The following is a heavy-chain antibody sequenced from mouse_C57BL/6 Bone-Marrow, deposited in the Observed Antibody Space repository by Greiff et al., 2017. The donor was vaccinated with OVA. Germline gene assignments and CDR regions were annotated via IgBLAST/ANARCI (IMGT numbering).Heavy chain of an antibody. D-gene: IGHD4-1*01. J-gene: IGHJ3*01. CDR2: IDPENGDT. CDR1: GFNIKDDY. Sequence: VHVKQSGAELVRPGASVKLSCTASGFNIKDDYMHWVKQRPEQGLEWIGWIDPENGDTEYASKFQGKATITADTSSNTAYLQLSSLTSEDTAVYYCTTGPNWGFAYWGQGTLVTVSA. V-gene: IGHV14-4*01. CDR3: TTGPNWGFAY.